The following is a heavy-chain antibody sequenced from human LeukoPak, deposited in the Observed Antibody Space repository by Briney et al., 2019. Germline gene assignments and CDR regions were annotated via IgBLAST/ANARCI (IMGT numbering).Heavy chain of an antibody. D-gene: IGHD6-13*01. CDR3: ARGKDSSSPRNHDAFDI. J-gene: IGHJ3*02. V-gene: IGHV1-46*01. CDR1: GYTFTSYY. CDR2: INPSGGST. Sequence: ASVKVSCKASGYTFTSYYMHWVRQAPGQGLEWMGIINPSGGSTIYAQKFQGRVTMTRDTSTSTVYMELSSLRSEDTAVYYCARGKDSSSPRNHDAFDIWGQGTMVTVSS.